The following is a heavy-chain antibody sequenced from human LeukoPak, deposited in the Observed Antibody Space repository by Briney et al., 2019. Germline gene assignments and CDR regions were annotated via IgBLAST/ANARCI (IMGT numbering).Heavy chain of an antibody. CDR2: INHSGST. CDR3: ARSAAMGARKGFDP. CDR1: GGSFSVYY. J-gene: IGHJ5*02. V-gene: IGHV4-34*01. Sequence: SETLSLTCAVYGGSFSVYYWSWIRQPPGKGLEWIGEINHSGSTNYNPSLKSRVTISVDTSKNQFSLKLSSVTAADTAVYYCARSAAMGARKGFDPWGQGTLVTVSS. D-gene: IGHD6-25*01.